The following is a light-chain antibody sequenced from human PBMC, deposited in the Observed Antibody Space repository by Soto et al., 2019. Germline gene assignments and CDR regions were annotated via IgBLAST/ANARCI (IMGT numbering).Light chain of an antibody. V-gene: IGKV3-20*01. CDR2: DAS. Sequence: EIVLTQSPDTLSLSPGERATLSCRASQSVPRSSLAWYQQRPDQAPRLLIYDASIRLTGVPDRFSGSGSGTEFTLTSSRLEPEDFAVYYCKQCVGSPGTFGQGTKVEIK. CDR3: KQCVGSPGT. J-gene: IGKJ1*01. CDR1: QSVPRSS.